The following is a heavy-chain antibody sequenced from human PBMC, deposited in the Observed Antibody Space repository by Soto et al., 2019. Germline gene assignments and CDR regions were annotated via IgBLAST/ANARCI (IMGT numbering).Heavy chain of an antibody. CDR1: GGTFSSYA. J-gene: IGHJ6*02. Sequence: SVKVSCKASGGTFSSYAISWVRQAPGQGLEWMGGIIPIFGTANYAQKFQGRVTITADESTSTAYMELSSLRSEDTAVYYCASIEMATTYYYYYYGMDGWGQGTTVTVSS. CDR2: IIPIFGTA. CDR3: ASIEMATTYYYYYYGMDG. D-gene: IGHD5-12*01. V-gene: IGHV1-69*13.